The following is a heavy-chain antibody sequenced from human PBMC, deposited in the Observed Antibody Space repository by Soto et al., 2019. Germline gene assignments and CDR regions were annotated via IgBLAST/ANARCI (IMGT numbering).Heavy chain of an antibody. Sequence: SVKVSCKASGYTFTSYAISWVRQAPGQGLEWMGGIIPIFGTANYAQKFQGRVTITADESTSTAYMELSSLRSEDTAVYYCARVAEGQSGYPSDYWGQGTLVTVSS. CDR2: IIPIFGTA. V-gene: IGHV1-69*13. D-gene: IGHD3-3*01. CDR3: ARVAEGQSGYPSDY. CDR1: GYTFTSYA. J-gene: IGHJ4*02.